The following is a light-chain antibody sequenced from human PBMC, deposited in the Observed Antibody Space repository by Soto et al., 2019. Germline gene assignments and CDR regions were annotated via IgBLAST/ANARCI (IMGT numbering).Light chain of an antibody. CDR1: SSDVGGYNY. J-gene: IGLJ2*01. CDR2: DVS. Sequence: QSVLTQPASVSGSPGQSITISCTGTSSDVGGYNYVSWYQQHPDKAPKLMIYDVSNRPSGVSNRFSGSKSGNTASLTISGLQAEDEADYYCSSYTGSTTLVVFGGGTQLTVL. V-gene: IGLV2-14*03. CDR3: SSYTGSTTLVV.